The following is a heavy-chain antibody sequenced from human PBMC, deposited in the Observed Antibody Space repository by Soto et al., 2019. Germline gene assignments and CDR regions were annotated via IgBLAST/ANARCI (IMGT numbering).Heavy chain of an antibody. CDR2: ISGSGGST. CDR1: GFTFSSYA. V-gene: IGHV3-23*01. Sequence: GGSLRLSCAASGFTFSSYAMSWVRQAPGKGLEWVSAISGSGGSTYYADSVKGRFTNSRDNSKNTLYLQMNSLRAEDTAVYYCAKDELPTYCSGGSCYSGMSWFDPWGQGTLVTVSS. J-gene: IGHJ5*02. D-gene: IGHD2-15*01. CDR3: AKDELPTYCSGGSCYSGMSWFDP.